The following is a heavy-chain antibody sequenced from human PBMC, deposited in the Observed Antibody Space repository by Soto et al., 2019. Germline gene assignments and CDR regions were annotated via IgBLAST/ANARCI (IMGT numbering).Heavy chain of an antibody. V-gene: IGHV3-23*01. J-gene: IGHJ4*02. CDR3: AKGRCSGTSCYSDY. CDR1: GFSFSDYA. D-gene: IGHD2-15*01. CDR2: VSGGGGVT. Sequence: GWSRRLSCAASGFSFSDYAMSWVRQAPGKGLEWVSGVSGGGGVTNYADSVKGRFTISRDHSKNTVSLQMNGLRAEDTAIYYCAKGRCSGTSCYSDYWGQGTLVTVSS.